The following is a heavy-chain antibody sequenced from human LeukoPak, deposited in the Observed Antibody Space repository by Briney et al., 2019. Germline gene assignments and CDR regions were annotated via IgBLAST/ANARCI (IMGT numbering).Heavy chain of an antibody. CDR3: ARSAPHHSGSYWEYFDY. Sequence: SETLSLTCEVSGDSLSSGGYSWSWIRQPPGKGLEWIGYIRYSGSTYYNPSLKSRLTMSVEASKTQFSLRLSSVTAADTAVYYCARSAPHHSGSYWEYFDYWGQGTLVTVSS. CDR1: GDSLSSGGYS. CDR2: IRYSGST. D-gene: IGHD1-26*01. V-gene: IGHV4-30-4*07. J-gene: IGHJ4*02.